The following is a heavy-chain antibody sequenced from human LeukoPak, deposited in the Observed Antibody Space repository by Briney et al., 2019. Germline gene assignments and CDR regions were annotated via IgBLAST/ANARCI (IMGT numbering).Heavy chain of an antibody. D-gene: IGHD1-1*01. CDR2: ITSRSSYT. V-gene: IGHV3-11*03. CDR3: VRNWNDVLHY. J-gene: IGHJ4*02. Sequence: GGSLRLSCAASGFTFSDYQMSWIRQAPGKGLEWVSYITSRSSYTYYADSVKGRFTISRDNAKNSLYLQMNSLRADDTAVYYCVRNWNDVLHYWGQGTLVTVSS. CDR1: GFTFSDYQ.